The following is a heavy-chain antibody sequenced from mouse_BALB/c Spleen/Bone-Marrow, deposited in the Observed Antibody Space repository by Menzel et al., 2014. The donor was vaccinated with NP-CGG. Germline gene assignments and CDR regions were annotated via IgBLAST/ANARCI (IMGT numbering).Heavy chain of an antibody. D-gene: IGHD1-1*01. J-gene: IGHJ3*01. CDR3: ARNYYGTFAY. CDR1: GFTFXSYA. Sequence: EVKLMESGGGLVKPGGSLKLSCAASGFTFXSYAMSWVRQTPVKRLEWVASISRGGTTYYPDSVKGRFTISRDNARNILYLQMSGLRSEDTAMYYCARNYYGTFAYWGQGTLVTVSA. V-gene: IGHV5-6-5*01. CDR2: ISRGGTT.